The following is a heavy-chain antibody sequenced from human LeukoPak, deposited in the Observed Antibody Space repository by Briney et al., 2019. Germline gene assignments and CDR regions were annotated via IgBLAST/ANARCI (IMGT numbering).Heavy chain of an antibody. Sequence: GASVKVSRKASGYTFASYDINWVRQATGQGLEWMGWMNPNSGITGYAQKFQGRVTMTRNTSISTAYMELSSLRSEDTAVYYCARCPPSGSYACVHWGQGTLVTVSS. V-gene: IGHV1-8*01. J-gene: IGHJ4*02. CDR3: ARCPPSGSYACVH. CDR1: GYTFASYD. CDR2: MNPNSGIT. D-gene: IGHD1-26*01.